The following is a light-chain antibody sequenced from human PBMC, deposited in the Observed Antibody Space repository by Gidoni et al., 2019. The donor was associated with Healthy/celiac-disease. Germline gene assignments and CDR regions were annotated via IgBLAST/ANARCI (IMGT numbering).Light chain of an antibody. V-gene: IGLV2-14*01. CDR1: SSDVGGYNY. J-gene: IGLJ3*02. CDR3: SSYTSSSTLWV. CDR2: EVG. Sequence: QSALTQPASVSGSPGQSITISCTGTSSDVGGYNYVSWYQQPPGKAPKLMIYEVGNRPSGVPVRFSGSKSGNTASLTISGLQAEDGAVYYCSSYTSSSTLWVFGGGTKLTVL.